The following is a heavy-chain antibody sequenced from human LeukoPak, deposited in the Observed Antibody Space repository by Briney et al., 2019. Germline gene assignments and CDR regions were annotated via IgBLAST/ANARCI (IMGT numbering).Heavy chain of an antibody. CDR3: ARFMVRAFDY. Sequence: GGSLRLSCAASGFTFSSNYMSWVRQAPGKGLEWVSVIYSGGGTYYSDSVKGRFTISRDNSKNTLYLQMNSLRAEDTAVYYCARFMVRAFDYWGQGTLVTVSS. D-gene: IGHD3-10*01. J-gene: IGHJ4*02. CDR2: IYSGGGT. V-gene: IGHV3-66*02. CDR1: GFTFSSNY.